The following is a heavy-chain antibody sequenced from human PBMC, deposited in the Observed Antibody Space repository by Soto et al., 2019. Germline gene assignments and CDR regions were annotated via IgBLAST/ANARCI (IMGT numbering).Heavy chain of an antibody. CDR3: ARLHSSSSLDY. CDR1: GGTFSIYS. Sequence: ASVKVSCKASGGTFSIYSISWVRQAPGQGLEWMGGIIPIFGTANYAQKFQGRVTITADESTSTAYMELSSLRSEDTAVYYCARLHSSSSLDYWGQGTLVTVSS. CDR2: IIPIFGTA. V-gene: IGHV1-69*13. J-gene: IGHJ4*02. D-gene: IGHD6-6*01.